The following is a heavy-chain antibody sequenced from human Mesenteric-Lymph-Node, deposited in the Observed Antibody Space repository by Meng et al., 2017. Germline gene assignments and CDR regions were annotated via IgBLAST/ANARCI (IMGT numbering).Heavy chain of an antibody. V-gene: IGHV3-30*01. Sequence: QMQLGGSGGGVVQPGRSLRLSCAASGLTFSNYAVHWVRQAPGKGLEWVAVISYDGSNEYYADSVKGRFTISRDNSKNTLYLQMNSLRPEDTAVYCCARDPSMRVSLDYWGRGTLVTVSS. J-gene: IGHJ4*02. CDR3: ARDPSMRVSLDY. CDR2: ISYDGSNE. CDR1: GLTFSNYA. D-gene: IGHD5/OR15-5a*01.